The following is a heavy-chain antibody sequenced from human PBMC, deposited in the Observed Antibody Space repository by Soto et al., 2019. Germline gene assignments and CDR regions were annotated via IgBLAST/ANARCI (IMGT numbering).Heavy chain of an antibody. Sequence: EVQLVESGGGLVQPGRSLRLSCAASGFTFDDYAMHWVRQAPGKGVEWVSGISWNSGSIGYADSVKGRFTISRDNAKNSLYLQMNSLRAEDTALYYCAKDISSVASWDYWGQGTLVTVSS. CDR1: GFTFDDYA. V-gene: IGHV3-9*01. D-gene: IGHD5-12*01. CDR2: ISWNSGSI. CDR3: AKDISSVASWDY. J-gene: IGHJ4*02.